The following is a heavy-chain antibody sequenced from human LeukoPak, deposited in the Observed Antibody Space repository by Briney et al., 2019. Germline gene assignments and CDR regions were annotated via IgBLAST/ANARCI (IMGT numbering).Heavy chain of an antibody. CDR3: AKKAQYDGHYPLDY. Sequence: PGGSLRLSCAASGVTLSTYAMSWARQAPGRGLEWVSGISSSGSGGNTYYADSVKGRFTISRDTSKNTLYLQMNSLRAEDTALYFCAKKAQYDGHYPLDYWGQGTLVTVSA. D-gene: IGHD4/OR15-4a*01. CDR2: ISSSGSGGNT. J-gene: IGHJ4*02. V-gene: IGHV3-23*01. CDR1: GVTLSTYA.